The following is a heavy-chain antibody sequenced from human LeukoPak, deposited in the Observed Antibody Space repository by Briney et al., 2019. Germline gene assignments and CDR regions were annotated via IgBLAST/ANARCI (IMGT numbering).Heavy chain of an antibody. Sequence: SVKVSCKASGLTFINSAMQWVQQARGQRLEWIGWIVVGSGKTNYAQNFQHRVTITRDMSTGTVYLELSSLRSEDTAVYYCAADDLTRGYWGQGTLVTVSS. CDR3: AADDLTRGY. J-gene: IGHJ4*02. CDR1: GLTFINSA. CDR2: IVVGSGKT. V-gene: IGHV1-58*02.